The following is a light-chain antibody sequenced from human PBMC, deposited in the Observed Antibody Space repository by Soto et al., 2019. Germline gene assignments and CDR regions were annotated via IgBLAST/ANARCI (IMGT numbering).Light chain of an antibody. Sequence: EIVLTQSPSTLSLSPGEGATLSCRASQSVSNYLNWLQQKSGQAPRLLIYDASNRATGSPARCSGRGSGTDFTLTITSLEPEDFAVYYCQQRSNRPPLTFGQGARLAIK. CDR3: QQRSNRPPLT. CDR2: DAS. V-gene: IGKV3-11*01. CDR1: QSVSNY. J-gene: IGKJ5*01.